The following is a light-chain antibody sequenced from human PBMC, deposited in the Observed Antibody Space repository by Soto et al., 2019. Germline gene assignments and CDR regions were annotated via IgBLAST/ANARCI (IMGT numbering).Light chain of an antibody. Sequence: QSVLTQAPSVSAAPGQKVTISCSGSTSNIEKNSVSWYQQLPGTAPKLLIYDTTKRPSGIPDRFSGSKSGTSGTLDITGLQTGDEADYYCATWDGSLPGEVFGGGTKLTVL. CDR1: TSNIEKNS. CDR2: DTT. J-gene: IGLJ2*01. V-gene: IGLV1-51*01. CDR3: ATWDGSLPGEV.